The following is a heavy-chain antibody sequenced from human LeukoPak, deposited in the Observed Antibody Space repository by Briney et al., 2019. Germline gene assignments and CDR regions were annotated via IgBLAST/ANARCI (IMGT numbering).Heavy chain of an antibody. CDR2: IIPILGIA. Sequence: SVKVSCKASGGTFSSYAISRVRQAPGQGLEWMGRIIPILGIANYAQKFQGRVTITADKSTSTAYMELSSLRSEDTAVYYCARALPLVRGIAAAAYSNWFDPWGQGTLVTVSS. V-gene: IGHV1-69*04. CDR3: ARALPLVRGIAAAAYSNWFDP. J-gene: IGHJ5*02. D-gene: IGHD6-13*01. CDR1: GGTFSSYA.